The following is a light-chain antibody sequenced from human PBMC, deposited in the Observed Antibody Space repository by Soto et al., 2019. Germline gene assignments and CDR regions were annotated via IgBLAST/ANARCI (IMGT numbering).Light chain of an antibody. CDR2: GAS. CDR1: QSISSY. V-gene: IGKV1-39*01. CDR3: QQSYSSPYT. Sequence: DIEMTQSPSSVSASVGDRVTITCRASQSISSYLNWYQQKQGKAPKLVIYGASSLQSGVPSRFSGSGSGADFTLTISSLQPEDVATYYCQQSYSSPYTFGQGTKLEIK. J-gene: IGKJ2*01.